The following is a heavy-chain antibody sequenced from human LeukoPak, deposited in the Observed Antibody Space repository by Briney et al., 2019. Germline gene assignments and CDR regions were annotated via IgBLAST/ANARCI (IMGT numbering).Heavy chain of an antibody. CDR3: ARDGVRYCSSTSCPNFDY. CDR1: GFTFSSYA. Sequence: GRSLRLSCAASGFTFSSYAMHWVRQAPGKGLEWVAVISYDGSNKYYADSVKGRFTISRDNSKNTLYLQMNSLRAEDTAVYYCARDGVRYCSSTSCPNFDYWGQGTLVTVSS. D-gene: IGHD2-2*01. CDR2: ISYDGSNK. V-gene: IGHV3-30-3*01. J-gene: IGHJ4*02.